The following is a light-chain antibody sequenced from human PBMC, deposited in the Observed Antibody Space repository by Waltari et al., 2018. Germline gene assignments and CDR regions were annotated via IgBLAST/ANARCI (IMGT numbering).Light chain of an antibody. J-gene: IGLJ1*01. CDR1: SANIGRNY. CDR2: WDD. Sequence: QSVLTQPPSASGTPGQRVTISCSGSSANIGRNYVYWYQQLPGTAPRLLIYWDDKRPSGVSDRFSGSKSGTSASLTISGLRSDDDAEYYCAAWDTSRTALFVFGSGTKVTVL. CDR3: AAWDTSRTALFV. V-gene: IGLV1-47*01.